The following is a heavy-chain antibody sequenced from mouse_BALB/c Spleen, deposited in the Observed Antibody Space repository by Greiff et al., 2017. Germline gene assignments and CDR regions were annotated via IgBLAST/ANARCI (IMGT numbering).Heavy chain of an antibody. CDR1: GYTFTSYW. V-gene: IGHV1S22*01. J-gene: IGHJ3*01. Sequence: LQQPGSELVRPGASVKLSCKASGYTFTSYWMHWVKQRHGQGLEWIGNIYPGSGSTNYDEKFKSKGTLTVDTSSSTAYMQLSSLTSEDSAVYYCTVYYGYDGFAYWGQGTLVTVSA. CDR2: IYPGSGST. D-gene: IGHD2-2*01. CDR3: TVYYGYDGFAY.